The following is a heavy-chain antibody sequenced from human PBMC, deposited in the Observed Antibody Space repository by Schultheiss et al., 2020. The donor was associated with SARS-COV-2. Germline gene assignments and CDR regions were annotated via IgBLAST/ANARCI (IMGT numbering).Heavy chain of an antibody. Sequence: GGSLRLSCAASGFTVSSNYMSWVRQAPGKGLEWVSFISGSGGTTYFADSVKGRFTISRDNSKITLYLQMNSLRVEDTAIYYCARADDYGGNSLDHWGQGTLVTVSS. V-gene: IGHV3-23*01. D-gene: IGHD4-23*01. CDR1: GFTVSSNY. CDR2: ISGSGGTT. CDR3: ARADDYGGNSLDH. J-gene: IGHJ4*02.